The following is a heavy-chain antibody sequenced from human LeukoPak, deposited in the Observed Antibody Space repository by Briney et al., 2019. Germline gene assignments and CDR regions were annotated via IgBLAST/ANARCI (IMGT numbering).Heavy chain of an antibody. CDR2: MNPNSGNT. CDR1: GYTFTSYD. Sequence: ASVKVSCKASGYTFTSYDISWVRQATGQGLEWMGWMNPNSGNTGYAQKFQGRVTMTRNTSISTAYMELSSLRSEDTAVYYCARPVGAEYSSSWYHIGYYYYGMDVWGQGTTVTVSS. D-gene: IGHD6-13*01. J-gene: IGHJ6*02. V-gene: IGHV1-8*01. CDR3: ARPVGAEYSSSWYHIGYYYYGMDV.